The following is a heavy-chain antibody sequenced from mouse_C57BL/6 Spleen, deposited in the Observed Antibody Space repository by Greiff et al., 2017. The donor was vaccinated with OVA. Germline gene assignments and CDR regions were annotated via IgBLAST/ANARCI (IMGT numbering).Heavy chain of an antibody. CDR2: ISSGSSTI. CDR3: ARGWDAYWYFDV. Sequence: EVQLVESGGGLVKPGGSLKLSCAASGFTFSDYGMHWVRQAPEKGLEWVAYISSGSSTIYYADTVKGRFTISRDNAKNTLFLQMTSLRSEDTAMYYCARGWDAYWYFDVWGTGTTVTVSS. CDR1: GFTFSDYG. V-gene: IGHV5-17*01. J-gene: IGHJ1*03. D-gene: IGHD4-1*01.